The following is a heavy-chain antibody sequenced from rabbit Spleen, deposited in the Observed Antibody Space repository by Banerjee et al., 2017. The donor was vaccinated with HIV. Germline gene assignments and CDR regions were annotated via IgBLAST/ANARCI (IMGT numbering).Heavy chain of an antibody. D-gene: IGHD7-1*01. J-gene: IGHJ6*01. CDR3: ARDTGTSFSSYGMDL. CDR2: IAGSGSGFT. Sequence: LVESGGGLVKPGASLTVTCTASGFDFSRGYDMCWVRQAPGKGLEWISCIAGSGSGFTYSATWATGRFTISKTSSTTVTLQMTSLTVADTATYFCARDTGTSFSSYGMDLWGPGTLVTVS. V-gene: IGHV1S40*01. CDR1: GFDFSRGYD.